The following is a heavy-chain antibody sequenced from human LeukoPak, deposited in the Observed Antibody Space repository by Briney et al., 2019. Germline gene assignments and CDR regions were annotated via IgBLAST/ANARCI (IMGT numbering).Heavy chain of an antibody. CDR2: MNPNSGNT. J-gene: IGHJ4*02. V-gene: IGHV1-8*02. Sequence: ASVKVSCKASGYTFTSYYMHWVRQATGQGLEWMGWMNPNSGNTGYAQKFQGRVTMTRNTSISTAYMELSSLRSEDTAVYYCARGGRWFLSIWGQGTLVTVSS. CDR1: GYTFTSYY. D-gene: IGHD2-21*01. CDR3: ARGGRWFLSI.